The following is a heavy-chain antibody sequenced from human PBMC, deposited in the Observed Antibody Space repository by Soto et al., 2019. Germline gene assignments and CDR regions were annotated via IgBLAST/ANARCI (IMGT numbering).Heavy chain of an antibody. CDR2: IIPIFGTA. CDR3: ARGYYYDSSGYSDAFDI. V-gene: IGHV1-69*06. CDR1: GVTFSSYA. Sequence: GASVKVSCKASGVTFSSYAISWVRQAPGQGLEWMGGIIPIFGTANYAQKFQGRVTITADKSTSTAYMELSSLRSEDTAVYYCARGYYYDSSGYSDAFDIWGQGTMVTVSS. D-gene: IGHD3-22*01. J-gene: IGHJ3*02.